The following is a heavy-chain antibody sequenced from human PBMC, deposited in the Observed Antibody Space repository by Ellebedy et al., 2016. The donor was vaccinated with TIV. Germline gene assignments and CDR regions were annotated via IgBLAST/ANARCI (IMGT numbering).Heavy chain of an antibody. J-gene: IGHJ5*02. CDR2: FDPEHGRA. V-gene: IGHV1-24*01. CDR1: GFTFRSYV. D-gene: IGHD5-18*01. Sequence: GGSLRLSCVASGFTFRSYVMSWVRQAPGKGLEWVGGFDPEHGRAIYAQKFQGRVTMTEDTSTDTVYMELSSLRSEDTAVYYCAAVRIQIWFPNWFDPWGQGTLVTVSS. CDR3: AAVRIQIWFPNWFDP.